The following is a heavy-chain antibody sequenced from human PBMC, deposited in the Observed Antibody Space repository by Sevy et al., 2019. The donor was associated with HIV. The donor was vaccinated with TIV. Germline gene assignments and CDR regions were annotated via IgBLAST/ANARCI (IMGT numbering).Heavy chain of an antibody. Sequence: QLGGSLRLSCAVSGFSFDSYGMTWVRQAPGKGLEWVSGISGSGSRTYYADSVKGRFIISRDNSKNTLDLQMNSLRSEDPAIYYCAKGGGGHYDPDEIGYYFYYYNMDVWGKGTTVTVSS. CDR3: AKGGGGHYDPDEIGYYFYYYNMDV. CDR2: ISGSGSRT. V-gene: IGHV3-23*01. J-gene: IGHJ6*03. D-gene: IGHD3-22*01. CDR1: GFSFDSYG.